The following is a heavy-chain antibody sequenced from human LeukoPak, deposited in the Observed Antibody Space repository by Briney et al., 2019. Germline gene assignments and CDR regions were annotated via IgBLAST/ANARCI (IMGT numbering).Heavy chain of an antibody. D-gene: IGHD1-14*01. CDR2: IIPIFGTA. J-gene: IGHJ6*02. CDR3: ARSNPDYYYGMDV. CDR1: GGTFSSYA. V-gene: IGHV1-69*13. Sequence: SVTVSCKASGGTFSSYAISWVRQAPGQGLEWMGGIIPIFGTANYAQKFQGRVTITADVSTSTAYMELSSLRSEDTAVYYCARSNPDYYYGMDVWGQGTTVTVSS.